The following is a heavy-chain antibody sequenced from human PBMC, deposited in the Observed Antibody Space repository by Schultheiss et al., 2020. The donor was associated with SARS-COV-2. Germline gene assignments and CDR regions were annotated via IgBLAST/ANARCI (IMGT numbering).Heavy chain of an antibody. CDR2: INPNSGGT. CDR1: GYTFTGYY. V-gene: IGHV1-2*06. D-gene: IGHD4-17*01. CDR3: ARDNDYGDYPNFDY. J-gene: IGHJ4*02. Sequence: ASVKVSCKASGYTFTGYYMHWVRQAPGQGLEWMGRINPNSGGTNYAQKFQGRVTMTRDTSISTAYMELSSLGSDDTAVYYCARDNDYGDYPNFDYWGQGTLVTVSS.